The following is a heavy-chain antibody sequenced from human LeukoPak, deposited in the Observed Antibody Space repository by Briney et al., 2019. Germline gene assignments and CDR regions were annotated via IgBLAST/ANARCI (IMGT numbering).Heavy chain of an antibody. Sequence: ASVKVSCKASACTFTSCYLHWVRHAPGQGLEWMGRINPNSGGTNYEQKLQGRVTMTRDTSISTVYMELSRLRSDDTAVYYCARLSSWDKSGATGGQGTLVTVSA. V-gene: IGHV1-2*06. CDR1: ACTFTSCY. J-gene: IGHJ4*02. CDR2: INPNSGGT. D-gene: IGHD6-13*01. CDR3: ARLSSWDKSGAT.